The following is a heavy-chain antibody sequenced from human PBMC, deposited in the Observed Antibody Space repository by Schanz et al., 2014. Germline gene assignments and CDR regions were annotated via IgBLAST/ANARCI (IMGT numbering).Heavy chain of an antibody. J-gene: IGHJ4*02. CDR2: IATSSSTR. Sequence: EGQLAESGGGLVQPGGSLRLSCAVSGFTVSSNHMSWVRQAPGKGLEWLSYIATSSSTRHYADSVKGRVTISRDNSKNTLYLQMNSLRAEDTAVYYCAKQIHYDILTVTRNWGQGTLVTVSS. D-gene: IGHD3-9*01. CDR1: GFTVSSNH. V-gene: IGHV3-48*01. CDR3: AKQIHYDILTVTRN.